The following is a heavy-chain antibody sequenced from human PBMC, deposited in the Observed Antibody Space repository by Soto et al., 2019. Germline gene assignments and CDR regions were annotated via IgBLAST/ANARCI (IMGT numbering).Heavy chain of an antibody. Sequence: SETLSLTCTVSGGSISSSSYYWGWIRQPPGKGLEWIGSIYYSGSTYYNPSLKSRVTISVDTSKNQFSLKLSSVTAADTAVYYCARHRPQWHTNFDYWGQGTLVTVSS. CDR3: ARHRPQWHTNFDY. CDR2: IYYSGST. CDR1: GGSISSSSYY. D-gene: IGHD6-19*01. V-gene: IGHV4-39*01. J-gene: IGHJ4*02.